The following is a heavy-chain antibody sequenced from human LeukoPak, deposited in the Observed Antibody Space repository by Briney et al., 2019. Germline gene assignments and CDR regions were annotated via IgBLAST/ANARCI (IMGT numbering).Heavy chain of an antibody. CDR3: ARIGGGYYHDY. J-gene: IGHJ4*02. D-gene: IGHD3-22*01. CDR2: ISSSGSTI. Sequence: AGGSLRLSCAASGFTFSSYEMNWVRQAPGKGLAWVSYISSSGSTIYYADSVRGRFTISRDNSKNTLYLQMNSLRAEDTAVYYCARIGGGYYHDYWGQGTLVTVSS. V-gene: IGHV3-48*03. CDR1: GFTFSSYE.